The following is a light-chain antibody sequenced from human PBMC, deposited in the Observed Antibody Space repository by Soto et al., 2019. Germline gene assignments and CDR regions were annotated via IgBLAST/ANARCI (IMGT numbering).Light chain of an antibody. CDR3: CSYASGSIYV. CDR1: SSDVGTYNY. J-gene: IGLJ1*01. V-gene: IGLV2-11*01. Sequence: QSVLTQPRSVSGSPGQSVTISCTGTSSDVGTYNYVSWYQQHPGKAPKRLIYDVSSRPSGVPDRFSGSKSGNTASLTISGLQAEDEADYYCCSYASGSIYVFGTGTKVTVL. CDR2: DVS.